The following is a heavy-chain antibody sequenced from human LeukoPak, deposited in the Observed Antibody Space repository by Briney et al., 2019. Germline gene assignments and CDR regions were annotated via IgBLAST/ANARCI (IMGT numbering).Heavy chain of an antibody. D-gene: IGHD5-18*01. CDR1: GFTFNTYT. V-gene: IGHV3-64*02. CDR3: ARGGGRNTTMVWAFDY. CDR2: ISTNGGST. Sequence: PGGSLRLSCAASGFTFNTYTMNWVRQAPGKGLEYVSGISTNGGSTYYADSVKGRFTISRDNSKNTLFLQMGSLRAEDMAVYYCARGGGRNTTMVWAFDYWGQGTLVTVSS. J-gene: IGHJ4*02.